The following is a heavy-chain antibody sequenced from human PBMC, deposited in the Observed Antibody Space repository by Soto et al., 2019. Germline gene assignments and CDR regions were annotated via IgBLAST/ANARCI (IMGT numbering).Heavy chain of an antibody. CDR2: IWYDGSNT. V-gene: IGHV3-33*06. CDR3: AKDNPSVHQ. Sequence: ESGGGVVQPGRSLRLSCAASGFTFSASGMHWVRQAPGKGLEWVAHIWYDGSNTYYADSVKGRFTISRDNSKDTLYLQMNNLRAEDTAVYYCAKDNPSVHQWGQGTLVTVSS. CDR1: GFTFSASG. J-gene: IGHJ4*02.